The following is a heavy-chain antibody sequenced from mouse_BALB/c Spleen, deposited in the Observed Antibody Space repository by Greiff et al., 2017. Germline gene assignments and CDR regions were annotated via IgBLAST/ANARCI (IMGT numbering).Heavy chain of an antibody. CDR2: INPSNGGT. D-gene: IGHD3-2*01. CDR1: GYTFTSYY. Sequence: VKLQESGAELVKPGASVKLSCKASGYTFTSYYMYWVKQRPGQGLEWIGEINPSNGGTNFNEKFKSKATLTVDKSSSTAYMQLSSLTSEDSAVYYCTVDSSGFSFAYWGQGTLVTVSA. V-gene: IGHV1S16*01. CDR3: TVDSSGFSFAY. J-gene: IGHJ3*01.